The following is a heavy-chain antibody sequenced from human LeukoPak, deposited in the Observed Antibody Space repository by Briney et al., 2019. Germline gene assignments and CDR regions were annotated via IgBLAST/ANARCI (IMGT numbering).Heavy chain of an antibody. Sequence: GASVKVSCKASGYTFTNYYMHWVRQAPGQRLEWMGWINGANGNTKRSQKFQDRVTVTRDTSASTAYMELSSLRSEDTAVYYCAREERGYCSGGNYYYFDYWGQGTLVTVSS. CDR1: GYTFTNYY. CDR3: AREERGYCSGGNYYYFDY. V-gene: IGHV1-3*01. CDR2: INGANGNT. J-gene: IGHJ4*02. D-gene: IGHD2-15*01.